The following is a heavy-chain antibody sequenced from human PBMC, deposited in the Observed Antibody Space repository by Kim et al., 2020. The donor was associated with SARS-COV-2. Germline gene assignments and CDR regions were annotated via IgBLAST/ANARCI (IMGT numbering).Heavy chain of an antibody. CDR1: GYTFTSYY. J-gene: IGHJ6*02. D-gene: IGHD6-13*01. CDR3: AGGDHSSWAHDSYYYGMDV. Sequence: ASVKVSCKASGYTFTSYYMHWVRQAPGQGLEWIGIINPSGGSPSYAQQFQGRVTMTRDTSTSTGYMELSSLRSEDTAVYYCAGGDHSSWAHDSYYYGMDVWCQGTTVTVSS. V-gene: IGHV1-46*01. CDR2: INPSGGSP.